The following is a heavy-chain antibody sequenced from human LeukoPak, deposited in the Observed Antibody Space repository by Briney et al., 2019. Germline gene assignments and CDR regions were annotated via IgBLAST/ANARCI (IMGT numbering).Heavy chain of an antibody. CDR1: GGSVRSHY. CDR2: INHSGST. CDR3: ARTVQWLARVDY. J-gene: IGHJ4*02. V-gene: IGHV4-34*01. Sequence: SETLSLTCTVSGGSVRSHYWNWIRQPPGKGLEWIGEINHSGSTNYNPSLKSRVTISVDTSKNQFSLKLSSVTAADTAVYYCARTVQWLARVDYWGQGTLVTVSS. D-gene: IGHD6-19*01.